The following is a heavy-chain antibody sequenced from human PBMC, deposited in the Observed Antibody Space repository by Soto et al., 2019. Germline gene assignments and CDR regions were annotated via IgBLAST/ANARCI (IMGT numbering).Heavy chain of an antibody. J-gene: IGHJ3*01. Sequence: PGESLKISCKGSMYTFTSYWIAWVRQMPGKGLEWMGFIYPGDSETRYSPSLEGQVTIPADKSTSTAYLQWSSLKASDTAMYYCASPSAYGWTLDVWGQGTMVTVSS. CDR1: MYTFTSYW. CDR2: IYPGDSET. D-gene: IGHD3-22*01. CDR3: ASPSAYGWTLDV. V-gene: IGHV5-51*01.